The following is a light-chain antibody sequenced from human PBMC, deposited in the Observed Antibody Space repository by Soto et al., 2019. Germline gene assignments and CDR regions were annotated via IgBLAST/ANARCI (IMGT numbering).Light chain of an antibody. CDR1: SSNIGAGYD. CDR2: GNS. V-gene: IGLV1-40*01. CDR3: QSYDRSLSGSV. Sequence: QSVLTQPPSVSGAPGQRVTISCTGSSSNIGAGYDVHGYQQLPGTAPKLLIYGNSNRPSGVPDRFSGSKSGTSASRDITGLQAEYEADYYCQSYDRSLSGSVFGTGTKLTVL. J-gene: IGLJ1*01.